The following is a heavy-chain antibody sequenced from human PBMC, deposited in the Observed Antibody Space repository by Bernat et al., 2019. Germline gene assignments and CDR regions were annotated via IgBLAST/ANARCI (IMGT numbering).Heavy chain of an antibody. CDR1: GGSISSSSYY. CDR2: IYYSGST. CDR3: ARHGGYYDSSGYNTRGVVDFDY. J-gene: IGHJ4*02. Sequence: QLQLQESGPGLVKPSETLSLTCTVPGGSISSSSYYWGWIRQPPGKGLEWIGSIYYSGSTYYNPSLKSRVTISVETPKNRSSRKLSSVTAAETAVYYCARHGGYYDSSGYNTRGVVDFDYWGQGTLVTVSS. V-gene: IGHV4-39*01. D-gene: IGHD3-22*01.